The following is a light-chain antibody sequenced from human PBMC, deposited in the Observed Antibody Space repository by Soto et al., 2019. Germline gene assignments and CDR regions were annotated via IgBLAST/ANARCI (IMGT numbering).Light chain of an antibody. CDR3: QQRTVWPPVT. Sequence: EIVLTQSPATLSLSPGERATLSCRASPSVTNFLAWYQQKPGQAPRLLIYGAFNRATGIPARFSGSGSGTDFTLTIRSLEPEDSAVYYCQQRTVWPPVTFGQGTRLEIK. CDR2: GAF. V-gene: IGKV3-11*01. CDR1: PSVTNF. J-gene: IGKJ5*01.